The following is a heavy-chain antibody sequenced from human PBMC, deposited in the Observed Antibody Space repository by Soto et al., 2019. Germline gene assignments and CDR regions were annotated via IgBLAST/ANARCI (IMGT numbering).Heavy chain of an antibody. D-gene: IGHD2-2*01. CDR2: IDPSDSYT. J-gene: IGHJ6*02. V-gene: IGHV5-10-1*01. CDR3: AAPKQLSMGYYYGMDV. CDR1: GYSFTSYW. Sequence: PGESLKISCKGSGYSFTSYWISWVRQMPGKGLEWMGRIDPSDSYTNYSPSFQGHVTISADKSISTAYLQWSSLKASDTAMYYCAAPKQLSMGYYYGMDVWGQVTTVTVAS.